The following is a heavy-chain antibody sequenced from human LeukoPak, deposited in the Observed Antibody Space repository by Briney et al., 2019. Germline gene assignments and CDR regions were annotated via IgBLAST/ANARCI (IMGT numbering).Heavy chain of an antibody. CDR2: INHSGST. CDR1: GGSISSSSYY. CDR3: ARMGSSSH. Sequence: SETLSLTCTVSGGSISSSSYYWSWIRQPPGKGLEWIGEINHSGSTNYNPSLKSRVTISVDTSKNQFSLKLSPVTAADTAVYYCARMGSSSHWGQGTLVTVSS. V-gene: IGHV4-39*07. J-gene: IGHJ4*02. D-gene: IGHD6-6*01.